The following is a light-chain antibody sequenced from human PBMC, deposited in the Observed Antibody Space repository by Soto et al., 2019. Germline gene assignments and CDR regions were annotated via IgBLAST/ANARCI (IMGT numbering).Light chain of an antibody. CDR2: DVS. CDR3: GSYAGSYTVV. Sequence: QSALTQPRSVSGSPGQSVTISCTGTSSDVGGYNYVSWYQQHPGKAPKFMIYDVSKRPSGVPDRFSGSKSGITASLAISGLQDEDEADYCCGSYAGSYTVVVGGGTELTVL. CDR1: SSDVGGYNY. J-gene: IGLJ2*01. V-gene: IGLV2-11*01.